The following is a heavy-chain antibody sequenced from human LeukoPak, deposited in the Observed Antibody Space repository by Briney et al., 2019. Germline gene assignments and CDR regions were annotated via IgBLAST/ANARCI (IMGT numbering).Heavy chain of an antibody. Sequence: SETLSLTCTVFSCSISNYYWSWIRQPQGKGLEWIGYLYYSGSANYNTSLKSRVTISLNTSKNQFSLKRSSVTDADTAVYYCARIRNYGSGTYIPFVDYWGQGTLVTVSS. J-gene: IGHJ4*02. CDR3: ARIRNYGSGTYIPFVDY. D-gene: IGHD3-10*01. V-gene: IGHV4-59*01. CDR2: LYYSGSA. CDR1: SCSISNYY.